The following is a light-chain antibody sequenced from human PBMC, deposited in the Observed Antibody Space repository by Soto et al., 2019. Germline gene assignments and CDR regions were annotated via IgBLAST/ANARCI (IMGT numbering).Light chain of an antibody. CDR1: QSISSW. Sequence: DIQMTQSPSTLSAFVGDRVTITCRASQSISSWLAWYQQKPGKAPNLLIYKASTLKSGVPSRFSGSGSGTQFTLTINILQPDDFATYFCQQYNIYSYTFGQGTKLEIK. CDR2: KAS. J-gene: IGKJ2*01. CDR3: QQYNIYSYT. V-gene: IGKV1-5*03.